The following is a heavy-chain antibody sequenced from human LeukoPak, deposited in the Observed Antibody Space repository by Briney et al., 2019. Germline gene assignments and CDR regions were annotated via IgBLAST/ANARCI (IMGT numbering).Heavy chain of an antibody. V-gene: IGHV3-33*06. CDR1: GFIFSSCV. CDR2: IWSDGNNK. CDR3: AKESNSVNDY. Sequence: GGSLRLSCAASGFIFSSCVMHWARQAPGKGPEWVAAIWSDGNNKYYADSVKGRFTISRDNSKNTLYLQINSLRAEDTAVYYCAKESNSVNDYRGQGTLVTVSS. J-gene: IGHJ4*02. D-gene: IGHD5/OR15-5a*01.